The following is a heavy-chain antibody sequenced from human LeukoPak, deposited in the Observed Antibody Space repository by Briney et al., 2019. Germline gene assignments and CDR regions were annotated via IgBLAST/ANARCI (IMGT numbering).Heavy chain of an antibody. Sequence: SETLSLTCTVSGGSISSYYWTWIRQPPGKGLEYIGHIYYSGSTNYIPSLKSRVTISVDTSKNQFSLKLSSVTAADTAVYYCARRGYCSGGSCYSFDYWGQGTLVTVSS. CDR1: GGSISSYY. D-gene: IGHD2-15*01. V-gene: IGHV4-59*01. CDR2: IYYSGST. J-gene: IGHJ4*02. CDR3: ARRGYCSGGSCYSFDY.